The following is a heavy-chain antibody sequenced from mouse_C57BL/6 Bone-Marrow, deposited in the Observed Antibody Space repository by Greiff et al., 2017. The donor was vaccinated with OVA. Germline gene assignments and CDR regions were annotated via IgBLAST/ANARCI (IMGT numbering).Heavy chain of an antibody. D-gene: IGHD2-2*01. V-gene: IGHV1-18*01. J-gene: IGHJ1*03. CDR2: ITPNNGGT. CDR1: GYTFTDYN. Sequence: VQLQQSGPELVKPGASVKIPCKASGYTFTDYNMDWVKQSHGKSLEWIGDITPNNGGTIYNQKFKGKATLTVDKSSSTAYMELRSLTSEDTAVYYCARYYGYENWYFDVWGTGTTVTVS. CDR3: ARYYGYENWYFDV.